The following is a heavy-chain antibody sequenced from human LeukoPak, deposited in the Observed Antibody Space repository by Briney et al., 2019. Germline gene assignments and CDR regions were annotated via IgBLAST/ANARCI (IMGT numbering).Heavy chain of an antibody. CDR1: GASISSSY. D-gene: IGHD3-22*01. CDR2: INYSGNT. V-gene: IGHV4-59*01. Sequence: SETLSLTCAVSGASISSSYWSWIRRPPGKGLEWIGYINYSGNTKYNPSLESRVTISVDASNNQFSLRLSSVTAADTAFYYCARGYYDSRGYSNTFDIWGQGTLVTVSS. J-gene: IGHJ3*02. CDR3: ARGYYDSRGYSNTFDI.